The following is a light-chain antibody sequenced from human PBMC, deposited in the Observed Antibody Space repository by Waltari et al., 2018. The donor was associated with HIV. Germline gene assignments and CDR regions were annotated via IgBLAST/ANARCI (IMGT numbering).Light chain of an antibody. Sequence: EILMTQSPVNVSVSTGERATLSCRASQTVNYNLAWYHQRPGQAPRLLIHGVSTRDNGISPRISGTESGTEFTRTIYSLQPDDLGLYWCHQYDDWSQWTFGQGTKVEIK. CDR3: HQYDDWSQWT. V-gene: IGKV3-15*01. CDR1: QTVNYN. J-gene: IGKJ1*01. CDR2: GVS.